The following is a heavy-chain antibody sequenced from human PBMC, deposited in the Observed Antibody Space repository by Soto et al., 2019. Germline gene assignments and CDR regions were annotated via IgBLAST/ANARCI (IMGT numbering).Heavy chain of an antibody. CDR3: ARWRSSYYYDSSDAFDI. J-gene: IGHJ3*02. Sequence: SVKVSCKASGGTFSSYAISWVRQAPGQGLEWMGGIIPIFGTANYAQKFQGRVTITADESTSTAYMELSSLRSEDTAVYYCARWRSSYYYDSSDAFDIWGQGTMVTVSS. V-gene: IGHV1-69*13. CDR1: GGTFSSYA. D-gene: IGHD3-22*01. CDR2: IIPIFGTA.